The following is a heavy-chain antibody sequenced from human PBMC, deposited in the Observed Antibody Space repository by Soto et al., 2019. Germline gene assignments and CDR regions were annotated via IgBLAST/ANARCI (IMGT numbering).Heavy chain of an antibody. Sequence: SETVSLTCTVSGGSISSGDYYWSWIRQPPGKGLEWIGYIYYSGSTYYNPSLKSRVTISVDTSKNQFSLKLSSVTAADTAVYYCARGGYDYVWGSYRPFDYWGQGTLVTVSS. CDR2: IYYSGST. V-gene: IGHV4-30-4*01. D-gene: IGHD3-16*02. J-gene: IGHJ4*02. CDR1: GGSISSGDYY. CDR3: ARGGYDYVWGSYRPFDY.